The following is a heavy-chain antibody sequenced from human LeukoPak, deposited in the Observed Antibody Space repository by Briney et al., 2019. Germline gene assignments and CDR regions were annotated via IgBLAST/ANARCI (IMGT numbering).Heavy chain of an antibody. J-gene: IGHJ4*02. CDR1: GFTFSTFW. V-gene: IGHV3-7*01. Sequence: GGSLRLSCAASGFTFSTFWMSWVRQAPGKGLEWVANIKEDGSEKYYVDSMKGRFTVSRDNAKNSLYLQMDSLRAEDTAVYYCARGGTFVSDYWGQGTLVTVSS. CDR3: ARGGTFVSDY. D-gene: IGHD1-1*01. CDR2: IKEDGSEK.